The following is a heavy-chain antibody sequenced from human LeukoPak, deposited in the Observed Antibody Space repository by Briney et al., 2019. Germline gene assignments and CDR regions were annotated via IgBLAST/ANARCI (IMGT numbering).Heavy chain of an antibody. V-gene: IGHV3-11*06. Sequence: GGSLRLSCVVSGIPFSDYYMNWIRLAPGKGLEWISYISASSSYTDYADSVKGRFTISRDNAKNTLYLHMNSLGVEDTAIYYCARGLPGYSNTWNDHWGQGTLVTVSS. D-gene: IGHD6-13*01. CDR2: ISASSSYT. CDR3: ARGLPGYSNTWNDH. CDR1: GIPFSDYY. J-gene: IGHJ5*02.